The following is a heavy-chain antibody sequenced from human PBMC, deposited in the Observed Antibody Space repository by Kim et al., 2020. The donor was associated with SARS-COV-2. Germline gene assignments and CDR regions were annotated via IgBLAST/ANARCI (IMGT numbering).Heavy chain of an antibody. Sequence: GGSLRLSCAASGFSFSEWWMDWVRQAPGKGPEWVARIDNDGTTTLYADSVKGRFTISRDNSKNTLYLQMTGLRADDTGVYYCTRGPVWGQGTVVTISS. CDR1: GFSFSEWW. J-gene: IGHJ4*02. CDR2: IDNDGTTT. V-gene: IGHV3-74*01. CDR3: TRGPV.